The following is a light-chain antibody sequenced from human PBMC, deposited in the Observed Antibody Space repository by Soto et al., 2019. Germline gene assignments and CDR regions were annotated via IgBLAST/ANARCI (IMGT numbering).Light chain of an antibody. J-gene: IGKJ1*01. V-gene: IGKV1-5*01. CDR3: QQFGT. Sequence: DIQMTQSPSTLSASVGDRVTITCRASQSINTWLAWYQQKPGKAPKLLIYDASSLESGVPSRFSGSGSGTEFTLTISSLQPDDFATYYCQQFGTFGQGTEVEIQ. CDR2: DAS. CDR1: QSINTW.